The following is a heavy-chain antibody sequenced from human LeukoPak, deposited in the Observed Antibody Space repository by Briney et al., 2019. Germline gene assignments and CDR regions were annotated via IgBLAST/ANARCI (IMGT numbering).Heavy chain of an antibody. CDR2: ISYDGSNK. V-gene: IGHV3-30-3*01. J-gene: IGHJ4*02. CDR1: GFTFSSYA. CDR3: AKDPSSGWFDYYFDY. Sequence: GGSLRLSCAASGFTFSSYAMHWVRQAPGKGLEWVAVISYDGSNKYYADSVKGRFTISRDNSKNTLYLQMKSLRTEDTAVYYCAKDPSSGWFDYYFDYWGQGTLVTVSS. D-gene: IGHD6-19*01.